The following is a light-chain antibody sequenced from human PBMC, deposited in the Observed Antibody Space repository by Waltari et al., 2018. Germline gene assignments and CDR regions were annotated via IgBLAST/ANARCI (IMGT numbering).Light chain of an antibody. Sequence: EIVLTQSPGTLSLSPGERATLSCRASQSVSNYLAWYQQKPGQAPRLPIYDASTRATGIPDRFSGSGYGTDFSLTVSRLEPEDFAVYYCQKYVSLPATFGQGTKVEIK. CDR2: DAS. CDR3: QKYVSLPAT. J-gene: IGKJ1*01. V-gene: IGKV3-20*01. CDR1: QSVSNY.